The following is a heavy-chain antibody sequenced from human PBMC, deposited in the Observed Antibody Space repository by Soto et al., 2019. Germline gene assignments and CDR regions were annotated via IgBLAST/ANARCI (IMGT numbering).Heavy chain of an antibody. CDR1: GFTFSSYS. CDR3: ARGHLAWGSYPVDAFDI. Sequence: EVQLVESGGGLVKPGGSLRLSCAASGFTFSSYSMNWVRQAPGKGLEWVSSISSSSSYIYYADSVKGRFTISRDNAKNSLYLQMNSLRAEYTAVYYCARGHLAWGSYPVDAFDIWGQGTMVTVSS. CDR2: ISSSSSYI. D-gene: IGHD3-16*02. V-gene: IGHV3-21*01. J-gene: IGHJ3*02.